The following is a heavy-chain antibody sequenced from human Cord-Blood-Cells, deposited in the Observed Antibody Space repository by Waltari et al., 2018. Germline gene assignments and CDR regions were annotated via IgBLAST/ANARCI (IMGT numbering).Heavy chain of an antibody. CDR3: ASLEAFDI. CDR2: FDPEDGET. J-gene: IGHJ3*02. CDR1: RNPPTQLS. Sequence: VQSGDEVNNPGSSVKVSCQAARNPPTQLSMHWVRQAPGKGLEWMGGFDPEDGETIYAQKFQGRVTMTEDTSTDTAYMELSSLRSEDTAVYYCASLEAFDIWGQGTMVTVSS. V-gene: IGHV1-24*01.